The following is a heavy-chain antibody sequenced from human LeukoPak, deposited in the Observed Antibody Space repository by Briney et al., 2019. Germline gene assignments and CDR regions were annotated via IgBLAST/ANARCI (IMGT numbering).Heavy chain of an antibody. Sequence: GGSLRLSCAASGFSVSNNYMSWVRQAPGKGLKWVSVIYSGGSTFYADSVKGRFTISRDNSKNTLYLQMNSLRAEDTAVYYCASDSYSPEYLQHWGQGTLVTVSS. D-gene: IGHD2-15*01. CDR1: GFSVSNNY. J-gene: IGHJ1*01. CDR2: IYSGGST. V-gene: IGHV3-66*01. CDR3: ASDSYSPEYLQH.